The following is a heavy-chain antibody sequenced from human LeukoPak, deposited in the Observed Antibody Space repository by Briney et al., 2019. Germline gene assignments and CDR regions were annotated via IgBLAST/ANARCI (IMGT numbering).Heavy chain of an antibody. J-gene: IGHJ6*03. CDR3: AREHYFYYMDG. CDR1: GFTFSSYS. V-gene: IGHV3-48*04. Sequence: PGGSLRLSCAASGFTFSSYSMNWVRQAPGKGLEWVSYISSLSGTKYYADSVKGRFTISRDNAENSLYLQMNSLRAEDTAVYYCAREHYFYYMDGWGKGTTVTVSS. CDR2: ISSLSGTK.